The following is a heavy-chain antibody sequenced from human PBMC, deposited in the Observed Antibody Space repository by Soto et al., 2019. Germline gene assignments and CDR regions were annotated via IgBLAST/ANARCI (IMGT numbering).Heavy chain of an antibody. D-gene: IGHD3-22*01. Sequence: QVQLVQSGAEVKKPGSSVKVSCKASGGTFSSYAISWVRQAPGQGLDWMGGIIPIFGTANYAQKFQGRVTITADESTSTAYMELSSLRSEDTAVYYCARFYDSSGYYGSDYWGQGTLVTVSS. CDR3: ARFYDSSGYYGSDY. J-gene: IGHJ4*02. CDR2: IIPIFGTA. V-gene: IGHV1-69*01. CDR1: GGTFSSYA.